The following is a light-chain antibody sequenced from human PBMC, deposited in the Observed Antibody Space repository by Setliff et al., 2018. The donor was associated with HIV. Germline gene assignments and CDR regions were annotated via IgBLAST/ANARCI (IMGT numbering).Light chain of an antibody. CDR2: DVS. CDR1: SSDVGGYNY. J-gene: IGLJ2*01. CDR3: SSYTSSSTSVV. V-gene: IGLV2-14*01. Sequence: QSALAQPASVSGSPGQSITISCTGTSSDVGGYNYVSWYQQHPGKARKLMIYDVSKWPSGVSNRFSGSKSGNTASLTIYGIQAEDEADYYCSSYTSSSTSVVFGGGTKVTGL.